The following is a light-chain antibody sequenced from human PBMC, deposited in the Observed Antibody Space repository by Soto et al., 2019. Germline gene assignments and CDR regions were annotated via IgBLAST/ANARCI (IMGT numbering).Light chain of an antibody. CDR3: CSYAGTYSWV. CDR2: DVS. J-gene: IGLJ3*02. CDR1: SSDVGAYNY. V-gene: IGLV2-11*01. Sequence: QFVLTQPRSVSGSPGQSVTISCTGSSSDVGAYNYVSWYQHHPGKAPKVMIFDVSERPSGVPDRFSGSKSGNTASLTISGLQAEDEGDYYCCSYAGTYSWVFGGGTQLTVL.